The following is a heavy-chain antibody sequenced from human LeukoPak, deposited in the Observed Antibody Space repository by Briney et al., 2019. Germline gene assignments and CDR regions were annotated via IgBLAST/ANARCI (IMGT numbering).Heavy chain of an antibody. J-gene: IGHJ4*02. V-gene: IGHV5-51*01. D-gene: IGHD5-18*01. CDR1: GYSFISYW. CDR3: ARTSRGYSYGRNFDY. Sequence: GESLKISCKGSGYSFISYWIGWVRQMPGKGLEWMGIIYSGDSDTRYSPSFQGQVTISADKSISTAYLQWSSLKASDTAMYYCARTSRGYSYGRNFDYWGQGTLVTVSS. CDR2: IYSGDSDT.